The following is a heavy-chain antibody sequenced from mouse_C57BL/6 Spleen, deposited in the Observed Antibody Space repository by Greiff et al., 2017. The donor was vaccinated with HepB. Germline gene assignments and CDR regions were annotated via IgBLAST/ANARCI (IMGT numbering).Heavy chain of an antibody. D-gene: IGHD1-2*01. CDR1: GFTFSDYG. CDR2: ISSGSSTI. CDR3: ARPHYDEGAYFDY. V-gene: IGHV5-17*01. J-gene: IGHJ2*01. Sequence: DVKLVESGGGLVKPGGSLKLSCAASGFTFSDYGMHWVRQAPEKGLEWVAYISSGSSTIYYADTVKGRFTISRDNAKNTLFLQMTSLRSEDTAMYYCARPHYDEGAYFDYWGQGTTLTVSS.